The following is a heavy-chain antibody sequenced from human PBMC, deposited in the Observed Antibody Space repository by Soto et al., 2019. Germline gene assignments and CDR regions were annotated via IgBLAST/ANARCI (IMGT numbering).Heavy chain of an antibody. V-gene: IGHV1-69*02. CDR2: IIPILGIA. D-gene: IGHD2-15*01. Sequence: QVQLVQSGAEVKKPGSSVKVSCKASGGTFSSYTISWVRQAPGQGLEWMGRIIPILGIANYAQKFQGRVTITADKSTSSAYMELSSLRSEDTAVYYCATGGYCSGGSCYAFDIWGQGPMVTVSS. J-gene: IGHJ3*02. CDR1: GGTFSSYT. CDR3: ATGGYCSGGSCYAFDI.